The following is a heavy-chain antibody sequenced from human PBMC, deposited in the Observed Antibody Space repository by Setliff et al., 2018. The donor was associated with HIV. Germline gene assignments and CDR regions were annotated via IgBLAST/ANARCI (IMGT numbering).Heavy chain of an antibody. D-gene: IGHD3-3*01. V-gene: IGHV3-30*04. CDR1: GFTFSSYA. Sequence: PGESLKISCAASGFTFSSYAISWVRQAPGKGLGWVAFISYDGSYEYYADSVKGRFTISRDNSKNTLYLQMNSLRAEDTAVYYCARDPFLAQGFWSGYYSDYWGQGTLVTVSS. CDR3: ARDPFLAQGFWSGYYSDY. CDR2: ISYDGSYE. J-gene: IGHJ4*02.